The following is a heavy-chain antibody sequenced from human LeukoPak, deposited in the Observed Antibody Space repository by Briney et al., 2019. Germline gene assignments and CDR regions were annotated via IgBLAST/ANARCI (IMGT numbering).Heavy chain of an antibody. V-gene: IGHV3-48*03. D-gene: IGHD1-14*01. CDR1: GFTFSSYE. CDR3: ARGGPGTPLDY. CDR2: ISSSGSTI. J-gene: IGHJ4*02. Sequence: GTLRLSCAASGFTFSSYEMNRVRQAPGKGLEWVSYISSSGSTIYYADSVKGRFTISRDNAKNSLYLQMNSLRAEDTAVYYCARGGPGTPLDYWGQGTLVTVSS.